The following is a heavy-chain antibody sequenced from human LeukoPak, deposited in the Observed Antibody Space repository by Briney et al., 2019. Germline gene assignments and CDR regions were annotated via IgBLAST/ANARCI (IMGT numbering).Heavy chain of an antibody. D-gene: IGHD5-18*01. Sequence: SETLSLTCTVSGGSISSYYWSWIRQPPGKGLEWIGYIYYSGSTNYNPSLKSRVTISVDTSKNQFSLKLSSVTAADTAVYYCAREGRGYSYGYGFDYWGQGTLVTVSS. CDR2: IYYSGST. CDR3: AREGRGYSYGYGFDY. J-gene: IGHJ4*02. V-gene: IGHV4-59*01. CDR1: GGSISSYY.